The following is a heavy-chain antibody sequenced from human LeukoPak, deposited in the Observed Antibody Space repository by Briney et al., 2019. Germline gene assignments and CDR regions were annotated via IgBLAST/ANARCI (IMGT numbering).Heavy chain of an antibody. CDR3: ARDLRYSSGWSRFDY. D-gene: IGHD6-19*01. CDR1: GGSFSGYY. CDR2: INHSGST. Sequence: SETLSLTCGVYGGSFSGYYWSWIRQPPGKGLEWIGEINHSGSTNYNPSLKSRVTISVDTSKNQFSLKLSSVTAADTAVYYCARDLRYSSGWSRFDYWGQGTLVTVSS. V-gene: IGHV4-34*01. J-gene: IGHJ4*02.